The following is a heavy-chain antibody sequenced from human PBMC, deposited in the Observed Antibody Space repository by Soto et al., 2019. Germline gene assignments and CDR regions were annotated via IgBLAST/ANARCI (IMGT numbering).Heavy chain of an antibody. V-gene: IGHV4-61*01. CDR1: GDSVSSGSYY. CDR3: ARAHYGTDV. J-gene: IGHJ6*01. CDR2: IYYSGST. Sequence: SETLSLTCTVSGDSVSSGSYYWSWIRQPPGKGLEWIGDIYYSGSTNYNPSLKSRVTISIDTSKNQFSLELSSVTAADTAVYFCARAHYGTDV.